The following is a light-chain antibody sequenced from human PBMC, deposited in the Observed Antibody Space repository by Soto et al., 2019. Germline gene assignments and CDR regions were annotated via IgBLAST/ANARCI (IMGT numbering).Light chain of an antibody. CDR1: TGTVTRGHF. Sequence: QAVVTQEPSLTVSPGGTVTLTCDSSTGTVTRGHFAYWIQQKPGQAPRTLIYDTTSKHSSTPARFSGSLLGGKAALTLSGAQPDDEADYYCLRSYSGARYLVFGGGTKLTVL. CDR2: DTT. J-gene: IGLJ2*01. CDR3: LRSYSGARYLV. V-gene: IGLV7-46*01.